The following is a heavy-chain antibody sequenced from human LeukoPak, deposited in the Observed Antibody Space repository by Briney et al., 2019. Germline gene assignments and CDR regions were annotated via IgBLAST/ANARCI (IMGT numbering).Heavy chain of an antibody. Sequence: ASVTVSCKASGYTFIGYYLHWVRQMPGKGLEWMGIIYPGDSDTRYSPSFQGQVTISADKSISTAYLQWSSLKASDTAMYYCARLPRGVSYYYYGMDVWGQGTTATVSS. V-gene: IGHV5-51*01. D-gene: IGHD3-10*01. J-gene: IGHJ6*02. CDR2: IYPGDSDT. CDR3: ARLPRGVSYYYYGMDV. CDR1: GYTFIGYY.